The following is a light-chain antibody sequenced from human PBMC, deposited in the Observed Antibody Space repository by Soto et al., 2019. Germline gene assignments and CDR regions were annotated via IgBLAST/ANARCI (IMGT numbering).Light chain of an antibody. J-gene: IGKJ1*01. Sequence: DIQMTQSPSTLSASVGDRVTITCRASQSISSWLAWYQQKPGKTPKLLIYKASSLESGAPSRFSGSGSGTEFTLTISSLQPDDVATYYCQQYNSYSWTFGQGTKVEIK. V-gene: IGKV1-5*03. CDR2: KAS. CDR3: QQYNSYSWT. CDR1: QSISSW.